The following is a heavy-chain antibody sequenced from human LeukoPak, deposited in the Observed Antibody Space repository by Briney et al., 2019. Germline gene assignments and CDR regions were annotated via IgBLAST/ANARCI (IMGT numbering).Heavy chain of an antibody. J-gene: IGHJ6*02. CDR3: ARDIGDYGGYEYYYYGMDV. CDR2: INPNSGGT. V-gene: IGHV1-2*02. Sequence: ASVKVSCKASGYTFTGYHMHWVRQAPGQGLEWMGWINPNSGGTNYAQKFQGRVTMTRDTSISTAYMELSRLRSDDTAVYYCARDIGDYGGYEYYYYGMDVWGQGTTVTVSS. D-gene: IGHD4-17*01. CDR1: GYTFTGYH.